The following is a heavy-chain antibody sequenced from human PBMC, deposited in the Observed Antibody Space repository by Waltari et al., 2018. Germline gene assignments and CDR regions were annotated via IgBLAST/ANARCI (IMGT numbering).Heavy chain of an antibody. D-gene: IGHD3-10*01. J-gene: IGHJ4*02. Sequence: QLQLQESGSGLVKPSQTLSLTCAVSGGSISSGGYSWSWIRQPPGKGLEWIGYIYHSGCSYYNRSLKSRVTISVDRSKNHFSLKLSSVTAADTAVYYCARGSDGSGSSFDYWGQGTLVTVSS. CDR1: GGSISSGGYS. CDR3: ARGSDGSGSSFDY. V-gene: IGHV4-30-2*01. CDR2: IYHSGCS.